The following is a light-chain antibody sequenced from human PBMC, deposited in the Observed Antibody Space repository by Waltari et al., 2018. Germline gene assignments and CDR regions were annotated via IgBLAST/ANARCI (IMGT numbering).Light chain of an antibody. J-gene: IGKJ1*01. V-gene: IGKV1-39*01. CDR2: AAS. Sequence: DIQMTQSPSSLSASVGDRVTITCRASQSIGDYVNWFQQKPGKAPNLLIYAASSLQSGVPSRFSGGGSGIDFTLTISSLHPEDFATYYCQQVYSPPITFGQGTKVEIK. CDR1: QSIGDY. CDR3: QQVYSPPIT.